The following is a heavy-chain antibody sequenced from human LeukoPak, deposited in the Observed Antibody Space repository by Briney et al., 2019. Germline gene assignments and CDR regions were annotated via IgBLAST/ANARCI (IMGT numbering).Heavy chain of an antibody. J-gene: IGHJ4*02. CDR3: ARKYCSSTRCYDYFDY. D-gene: IGHD2-2*01. CDR2: IYTSGST. V-gene: IGHV4-4*09. CDR1: GGSISSYY. Sequence: PSETLSLTCTVSGGSISSYYWSWIRRPPGKGLEWIGYIYTSGSTNYNPSLKSRVTISVDTSKNQFSLKLSSVTAADTAVYYCARKYCSSTRCYDYFDYRGQGTLVTVYS.